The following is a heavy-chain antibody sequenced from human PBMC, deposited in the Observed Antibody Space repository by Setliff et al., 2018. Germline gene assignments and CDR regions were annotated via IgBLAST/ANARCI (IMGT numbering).Heavy chain of an antibody. CDR2: ISAYTGNT. CDR1: GYTFSHSG. Sequence: ASVKVSCKASGYTFSHSGITWVRQAPGQGLEWMGWISAYTGNTNYAQKLQGRVTMTTDSSTNTAYLELRGLTSDDTAVYYCMRLVRFCSRTVCQRTSGDEAWGQGTLVTVSS. CDR3: MRLVRFCSRTVCQRTSGDEA. V-gene: IGHV1-18*01. D-gene: IGHD3-3*01. J-gene: IGHJ5*02.